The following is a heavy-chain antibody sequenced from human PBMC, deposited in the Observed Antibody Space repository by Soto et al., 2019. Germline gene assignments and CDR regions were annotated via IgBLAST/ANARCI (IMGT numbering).Heavy chain of an antibody. Sequence: PGGSLRLSCAASGFTFSSYAMSWVRQAPVNGLEFVSAISGIFGSTYYADSVKGRFTISRYNSKNTLYLHMNSLRAYYTALYYFPKXXNXYDSSGYYYGPTPIWFDPWGQGTLVTVSS. V-gene: IGHV3-23*01. CDR3: PKXXNXYDSSGYYYGPTPIWFDP. J-gene: IGHJ5*02. CDR2: ISGIFGST. CDR1: GFTFSSYA. D-gene: IGHD3-22*01.